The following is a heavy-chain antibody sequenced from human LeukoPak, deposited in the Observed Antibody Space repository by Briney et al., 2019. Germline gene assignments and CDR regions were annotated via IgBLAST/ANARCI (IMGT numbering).Heavy chain of an antibody. CDR1: GITLSNYA. V-gene: IGHV3-23*01. D-gene: IGHD3-10*01. CDR3: AKRGIVIRGLLIIGFHKEAYYFDS. CDR2: ISGSAGGT. J-gene: IGHJ4*02. Sequence: GGSLRLSCVVSGITLSNYAMSWVRQAPGKGLEWVSGISGSAGGTNYADSVKGRFTISRDNSMNTMYLQMNSLRSEDTAVYFCAKRGIVIRGLLIIGFHKEAYYFDSWGQGILVTVSS.